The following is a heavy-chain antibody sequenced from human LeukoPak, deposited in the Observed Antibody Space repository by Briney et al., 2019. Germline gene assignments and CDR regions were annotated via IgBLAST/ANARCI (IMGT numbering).Heavy chain of an antibody. CDR2: IYTSGST. J-gene: IGHJ3*02. CDR3: ARDGLRYFASWAFDI. CDR1: GGSISSYY. V-gene: IGHV4-4*07. Sequence: SETLSLTCTVSGGSISSYYWSWIRQPPGKGLEWIGRIYTSGSTNYNPSLKSRVTISVDTSKNQFSLKLSSVTAADTAVYYCARDGLRYFASWAFDIWGQGTMVTVSS. D-gene: IGHD3-9*01.